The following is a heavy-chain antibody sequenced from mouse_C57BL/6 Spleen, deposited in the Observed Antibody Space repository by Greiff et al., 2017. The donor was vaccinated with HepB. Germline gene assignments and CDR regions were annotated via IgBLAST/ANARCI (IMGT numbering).Heavy chain of an antibody. CDR1: GYTFTSYT. Sequence: QVQLQQSGAELARPGASVKMSCKASGYTFTSYTMHWVKQRPGQGLEWIGYINPSSGYTKYNQKFKDKATLTADKSSSPAYMQLSSLTSEDSAVYYCFYGYDGFAYWGQGPLVTVSA. CDR3: FYGYDGFAY. V-gene: IGHV1-4*01. D-gene: IGHD2-2*01. CDR2: INPSSGYT. J-gene: IGHJ3*01.